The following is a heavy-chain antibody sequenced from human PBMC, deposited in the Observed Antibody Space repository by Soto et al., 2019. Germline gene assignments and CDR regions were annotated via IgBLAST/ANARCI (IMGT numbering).Heavy chain of an antibody. CDR3: AREVVVTATRWFDP. D-gene: IGHD2-15*01. J-gene: IGHJ5*02. Sequence: QVQLVQSGAEVKKPGSSVKVSCKASGGTFSSYAISWVRQAPGQGLEWMGGIIPIFGTANYAQKFQGRVTITAGNSTRTDYMELTSLRSEYTVVYYSAREVVVTATRWFDPWGQAALVTVSS. CDR1: GGTFSSYA. CDR2: IIPIFGTA. V-gene: IGHV1-69*14.